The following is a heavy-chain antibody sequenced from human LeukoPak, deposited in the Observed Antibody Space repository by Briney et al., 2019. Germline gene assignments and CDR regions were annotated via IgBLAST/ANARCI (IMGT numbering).Heavy chain of an antibody. D-gene: IGHD6-13*01. Sequence: KSGGSLRLSCAASGFTFSDYYMSWIRQAPGKGLEWVSYISSSGSTIYYADSVKGRFTISRDNAKNSLYLQMNSLRAEDTAVYYCARDMDSSRGYYYGMDVWGQGTTVTVSS. CDR3: ARDMDSSRGYYYGMDV. V-gene: IGHV3-11*04. CDR1: GFTFSDYY. J-gene: IGHJ6*02. CDR2: ISSSGSTI.